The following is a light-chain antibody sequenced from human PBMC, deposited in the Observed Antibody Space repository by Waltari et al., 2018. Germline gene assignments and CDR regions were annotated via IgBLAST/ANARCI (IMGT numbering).Light chain of an antibody. V-gene: IGKV3-15*01. Sequence: EIMMTQSPATLSVSPGERATLSCRASQSVSSNLAWHQQKPGQAPRLLIYGASSRATGIPARFSGSGSGKEFTLNISSLQSEDFAVYYCQQYSSWPPTFGPGTKVDIK. CDR3: QQYSSWPPT. J-gene: IGKJ3*01. CDR1: QSVSSN. CDR2: GAS.